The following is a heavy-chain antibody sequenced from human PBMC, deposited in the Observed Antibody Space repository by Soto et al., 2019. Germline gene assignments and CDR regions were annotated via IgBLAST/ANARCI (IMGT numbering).Heavy chain of an antibody. CDR2: IYYSGST. J-gene: IGHJ6*02. Sequence: SETLSLTCTVSGGSISSYYWSWIRQPPGKGLEWIGYIYYSGSTNYNPSLKSRVTISVDTSKNQFSLKLSSVTAADTAVYYCARVSIFDPYYYGMDVWGQGTTVTVSS. V-gene: IGHV4-59*01. CDR1: GGSISSYY. CDR3: ARVSIFDPYYYGMDV. D-gene: IGHD3-3*01.